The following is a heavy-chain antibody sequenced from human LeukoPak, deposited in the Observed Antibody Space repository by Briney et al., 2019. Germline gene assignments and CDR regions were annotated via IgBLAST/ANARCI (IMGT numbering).Heavy chain of an antibody. CDR1: GYNFSDYY. D-gene: IGHD3-22*01. V-gene: IGHV1-18*04. CDR2: ISAYNGNT. Sequence: ASVKVSCKASGYNFSDYYLHWVRQAPGQGLEWMGWISAYNGNTNYAQKLQGRVTMTTDTSTSTAYMELRSLRSDDTAVYYCARSTYYYDSSGYYYWGAFDIWGQGTMVTVSS. CDR3: ARSTYYYDSSGYYYWGAFDI. J-gene: IGHJ3*02.